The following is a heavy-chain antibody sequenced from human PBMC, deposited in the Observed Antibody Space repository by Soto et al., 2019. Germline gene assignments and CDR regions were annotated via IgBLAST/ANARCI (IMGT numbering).Heavy chain of an antibody. V-gene: IGHV3-30*18. CDR3: AKDGGYSYGTSPDD. CDR1: GFTFSSYG. CDR2: ISYDGSNK. Sequence: QVQLVESGGGVVQPGRSLRLSCAASGFTFSSYGMHWVRQAPGKGLEWVAVISYDGSNKYYADSVKGRFTISRDNSKNTLYLQMNSLRAEDTAVYYCAKDGGYSYGTSPDDWGQGTLVTVSS. D-gene: IGHD5-18*01. J-gene: IGHJ4*02.